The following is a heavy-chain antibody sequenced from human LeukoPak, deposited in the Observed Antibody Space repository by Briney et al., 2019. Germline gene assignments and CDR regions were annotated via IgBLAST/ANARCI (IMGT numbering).Heavy chain of an antibody. D-gene: IGHD2/OR15-2a*01. J-gene: IGHJ3*02. CDR1: GGSFSGYY. Sequence: SETLSLTCAVYGGSFSGYYWSWIRQPAGKGLEWIGHIYTSGSTNYNPSLKSRVTMSVDTSKNQFSLKLSSVTAADTAVYYCARDGPEYLSDPTLFDIWGQGTMVTVSS. V-gene: IGHV4-4*07. CDR2: IYTSGST. CDR3: ARDGPEYLSDPTLFDI.